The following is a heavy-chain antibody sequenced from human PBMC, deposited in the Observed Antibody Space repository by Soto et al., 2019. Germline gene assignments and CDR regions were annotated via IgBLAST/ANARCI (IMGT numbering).Heavy chain of an antibody. J-gene: IGHJ4*02. CDR2: ISGSGGST. CDR1: GFTFSSYA. V-gene: IGHV3-23*01. CDR3: SKEGGLFWSGYYYSY. Sequence: PGGSLRLSCAASGFTFSSYAMSWVRQAPGKGLEWVSAISGSGGSTYYADSVKGRFTISRDNSKNTLYLQMNSLSAEDTAVYYCSKEGGLFWSGYYYSYWGQGTLVSVSS. D-gene: IGHD3-3*01.